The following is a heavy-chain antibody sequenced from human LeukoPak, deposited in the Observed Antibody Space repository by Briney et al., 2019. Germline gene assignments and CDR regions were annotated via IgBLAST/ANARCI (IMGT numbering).Heavy chain of an antibody. J-gene: IGHJ4*02. CDR1: GGSISSSSYY. CDR2: IYYSGST. V-gene: IGHV4-39*07. CDR3: ARALSDSIPWWSMPYYFDY. Sequence: SETLSLTCTVSGGSISSSSYYWGWIRQPPGKGLEWIGSIYYSGSTNYNPSLKSRVTISVDTSKNQFSLKLSSVTAADTAVYYCARALSDSIPWWSMPYYFDYWGQGTLVTVSS. D-gene: IGHD2-15*01.